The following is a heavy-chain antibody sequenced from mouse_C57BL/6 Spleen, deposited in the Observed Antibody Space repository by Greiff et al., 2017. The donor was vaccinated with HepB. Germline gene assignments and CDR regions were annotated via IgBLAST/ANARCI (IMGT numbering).Heavy chain of an antibody. V-gene: IGHV1-64*01. J-gene: IGHJ4*01. Sequence: QVQLKQPGAELVKPGASVKLSCKASGYTFTSYWMHWVKQRPGQGLEWIGMIHPNSGSTNYNEKFKSKATLTVDKSSSTAYMQLSSLTSEDSAVYYCARGLDSSGYYAMDYWGQGTSVTVSS. CDR1: GYTFTSYW. CDR2: IHPNSGST. D-gene: IGHD3-2*02. CDR3: ARGLDSSGYYAMDY.